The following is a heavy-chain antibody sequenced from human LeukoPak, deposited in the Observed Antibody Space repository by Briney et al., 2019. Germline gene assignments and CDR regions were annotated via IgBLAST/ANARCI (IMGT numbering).Heavy chain of an antibody. J-gene: IGHJ4*02. D-gene: IGHD2-15*01. CDR1: GFTFSSYA. V-gene: IGHV3-30*04. CDR2: ISYDRSNK. Sequence: GGSLRLSCAASGFTFSSYAMHWVRQAPGKGLEWGPVISYDRSNKYYADSVKGRFTISRDNSKNTLYLQMNSLRAEDTAVYYCARDDEVVAATGTFDYWGQGTLVTVSS. CDR3: ARDDEVVAATGTFDY.